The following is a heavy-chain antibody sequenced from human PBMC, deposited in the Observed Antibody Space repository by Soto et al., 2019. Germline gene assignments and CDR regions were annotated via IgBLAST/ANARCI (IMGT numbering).Heavy chain of an antibody. CDR2: IYHSGST. J-gene: IGHJ4*02. CDR3: ASGCSGCSNPYYFDY. D-gene: IGHD6-19*01. V-gene: IGHV4-4*02. CDR1: GGSISSSNW. Sequence: SETLSLTCAVSGGSISSSNWWSWVRQPPGKGLEWIGEIYHSGSTNYNPSLKSRVTISVDKSKNQFSLKLSSVTAADTAVYYCASGCSGCSNPYYFDYWGQGTLVTVSS.